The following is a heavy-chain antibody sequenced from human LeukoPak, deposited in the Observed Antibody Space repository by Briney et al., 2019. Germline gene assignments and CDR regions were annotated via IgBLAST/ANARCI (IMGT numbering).Heavy chain of an antibody. CDR2: IYTSGST. CDR1: GGSISSYY. Sequence: SETLSLTCTVSGGSISSYYWSWIRQPAGKGLEWFGRIYTSGSTNYNPSLKSRVTMSVDTSKNQFSLKLSSVTAADTAVYYCARDYYDSSGYYPHYYYYMDVWGKGTTVTVSS. CDR3: ARDYYDSSGYYPHYYYYMDV. D-gene: IGHD3-22*01. V-gene: IGHV4-4*07. J-gene: IGHJ6*03.